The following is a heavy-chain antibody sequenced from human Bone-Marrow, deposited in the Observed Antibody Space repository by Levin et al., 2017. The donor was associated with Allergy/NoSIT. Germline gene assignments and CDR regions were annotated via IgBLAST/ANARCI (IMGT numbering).Heavy chain of an antibody. CDR2: IYSGDNT. CDR1: GFTVYNNY. D-gene: IGHD5-18*01. J-gene: IGHJ4*02. Sequence: GGSLRLSCAASGFTVYNNYMTWVSQAPGKGLEWVSLIYSGDNTRYADSLKGRFTISRDKSKNTLYLQMNSLRVEDTAVYYCAGYTAGEHWGQGALVIVSS. CDR3: AGYTAGEH. V-gene: IGHV3-66*01.